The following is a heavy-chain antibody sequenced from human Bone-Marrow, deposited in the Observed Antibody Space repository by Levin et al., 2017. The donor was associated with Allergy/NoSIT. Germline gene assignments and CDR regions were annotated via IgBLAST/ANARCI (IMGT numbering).Heavy chain of an antibody. Sequence: GGSLRLSCAASGLIFSNYAMNWVRQAPGKGLEWVSQISGSGSNTHYADSVRGRFPFSRDNSNNTVYLQMNSLRADDTAVYYCAGYDTSGYHSPFDYWGQGTLVTVSS. CDR2: ISGSGSNT. J-gene: IGHJ4*02. CDR3: AGYDTSGYHSPFDY. CDR1: GLIFSNYA. D-gene: IGHD3-22*01. V-gene: IGHV3-23*01.